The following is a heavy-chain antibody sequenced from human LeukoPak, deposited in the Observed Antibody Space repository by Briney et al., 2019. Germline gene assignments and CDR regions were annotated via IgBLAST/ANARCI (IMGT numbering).Heavy chain of an antibody. CDR3: VRDDDRPDNGLDY. D-gene: IGHD3-22*01. CDR1: GFTFSVYG. V-gene: IGHV3-48*04. J-gene: IGHJ4*02. CDR2: ISSSGTII. Sequence: GGSLRLSCASSGFTFSVYGMNWVRQAPGKGLEWVSYISSSGTIIYYADSVKGRFTISRDNAKNSLYLQMNSLRAEDTAVYYCVRDDDRPDNGLDYWGQGTLVTVSS.